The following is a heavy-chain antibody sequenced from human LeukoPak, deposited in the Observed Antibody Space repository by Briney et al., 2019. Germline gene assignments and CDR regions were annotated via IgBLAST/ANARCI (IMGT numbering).Heavy chain of an antibody. J-gene: IGHJ3*02. Sequence: PGGSLRLSCAASGFTFSDYYMSWIRQTPGKGLEWVSYISSSSSYTNYADSVKGRFTGSRDNAKNSLYLQMNSLRVEDTAVYYCARGASRAFDIWGQGTMVTVSS. V-gene: IGHV3-11*06. CDR2: ISSSSSYT. CDR3: ARGASRAFDI. CDR1: GFTFSDYY.